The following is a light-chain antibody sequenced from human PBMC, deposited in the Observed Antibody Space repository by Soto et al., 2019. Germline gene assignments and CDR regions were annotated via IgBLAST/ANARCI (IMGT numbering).Light chain of an antibody. CDR3: CSYAGGDNFFV. V-gene: IGLV2-23*02. J-gene: IGLJ1*01. Sequence: QSALTQPASVSGSPGQSITISCTGTSSDVGSDSPVSWYQQLPGKAPKLIIYEVTKRPSGVSNRFSGSKSGNTASLTISGLQDDDEAEDFCCSYAGGDNFFVFGAGTKLTVL. CDR2: EVT. CDR1: SSDVGSDSP.